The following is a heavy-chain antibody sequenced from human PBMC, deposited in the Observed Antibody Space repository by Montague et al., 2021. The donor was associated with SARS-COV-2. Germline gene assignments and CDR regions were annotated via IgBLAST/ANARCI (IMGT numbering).Heavy chain of an antibody. CDR1: GFTSSSYA. CDR2: ISGSGGST. Sequence: SLRLSCAASGFTSSSYAMSWVRQAPGKGLEWVSAISGSGGSTYYADSVKGRFTISRDNSKNTLYLQMNNLRAEDTAVYYCAKRYCSGGSCYSGFDPWGQGTLVTVSS. CDR3: AKRYCSGGSCYSGFDP. D-gene: IGHD2-15*01. V-gene: IGHV3-23*01. J-gene: IGHJ5*02.